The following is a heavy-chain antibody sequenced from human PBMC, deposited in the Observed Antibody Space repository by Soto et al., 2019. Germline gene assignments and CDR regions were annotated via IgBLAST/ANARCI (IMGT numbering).Heavy chain of an antibody. CDR3: ARDGYCSGGSCGIDY. J-gene: IGHJ4*02. CDR1: GGTFSRYA. V-gene: IGHV1-69*13. D-gene: IGHD2-15*01. Sequence: SVKVSCKASGGTFSRYAISWVRQAPGQGLEWMGGIIPIFGTANYAQKFQGRVTITADESTSTAYMELSSLRSEDTAVYYCARDGYCSGGSCGIDYWGQGTLVTVSS. CDR2: IIPIFGTA.